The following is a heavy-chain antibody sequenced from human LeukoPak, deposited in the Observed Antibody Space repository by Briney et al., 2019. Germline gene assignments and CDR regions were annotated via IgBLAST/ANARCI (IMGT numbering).Heavy chain of an antibody. CDR2: INHDGSDT. D-gene: IGHD2-15*01. CDR1: GFTFKLYW. J-gene: IGHJ5*02. CDR3: VRGGPSTWS. V-gene: IGHV3-74*01. Sequence: GGSLRLSCAASGFTFKLYWMHWFRQVPGRGPVWVSRINHDGSDTIYADSVRGRFTISRDDAKNTLYLQMNNLRAEDTAVYYCVRGGPSTWSWGQGTLVTVSS.